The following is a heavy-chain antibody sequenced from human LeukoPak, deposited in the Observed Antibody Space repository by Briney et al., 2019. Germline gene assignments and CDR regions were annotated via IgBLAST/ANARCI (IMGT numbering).Heavy chain of an antibody. D-gene: IGHD6-19*01. CDR2: TVGGGDGT. V-gene: IGHV3-23*01. J-gene: IGHJ4*02. CDR1: GFTFSSTS. Sequence: PGGSLRLSCAASGFTFSSTSMSWVRQAPGKGLEWVAVTVGGGDGTYYADSVKGRFTISRDNSKNTLYLQMSSLRAEDTAVYYCARSMNSGWYFTDYWGQGTLVTVSS. CDR3: ARSMNSGWYFTDY.